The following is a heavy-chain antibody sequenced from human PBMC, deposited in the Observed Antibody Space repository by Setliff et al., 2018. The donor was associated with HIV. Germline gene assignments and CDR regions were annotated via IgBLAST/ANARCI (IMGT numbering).Heavy chain of an antibody. D-gene: IGHD5-18*01. V-gene: IGHV4-38-2*02. CDR3: ARTEDYSYGDAPFDY. CDR1: GSFISRGFH. Sequence: ETLSLTCSVSGSFISRGFHWGWIRQPPGKGLEWIGTFHHRGSTNYNPSLKSRVTISVDTSKNQFSLKLSSVTAADTAVYYCARTEDYSYGDAPFDYWGHGTLVTVSS. CDR2: FHHRGST. J-gene: IGHJ4*01.